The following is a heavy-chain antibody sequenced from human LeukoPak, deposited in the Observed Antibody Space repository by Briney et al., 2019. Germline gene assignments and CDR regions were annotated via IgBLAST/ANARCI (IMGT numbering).Heavy chain of an antibody. Sequence: GGSLRLSCAASGLSFSSYWIHWVRQAPGKGLVWVSRINSDGSSTNYADSVKGRFTISRDNSKNTLYLQMNSLRAEDTAVYYCARESVKGAFDIWGRGTMVTVSS. J-gene: IGHJ3*02. CDR3: ARESVKGAFDI. V-gene: IGHV3-74*01. CDR1: GLSFSSYW. CDR2: INSDGSST.